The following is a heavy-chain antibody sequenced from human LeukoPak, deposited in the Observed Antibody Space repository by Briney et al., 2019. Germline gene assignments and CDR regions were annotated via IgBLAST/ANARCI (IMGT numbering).Heavy chain of an antibody. CDR3: AKWGDYDVLAGYYVSDY. Sequence: GASLRLSCAASGFTFSNYAMSWVRQAPGKGLEWVSAITGSGGNTYYADSVKGRFTISRDDSKNTVFLQMNSLRAEDTAVYYCAKWGDYDVLAGYYVSDYWGQGTLVTVSS. D-gene: IGHD3-9*01. J-gene: IGHJ4*02. CDR2: ITGSGGNT. CDR1: GFTFSNYA. V-gene: IGHV3-23*01.